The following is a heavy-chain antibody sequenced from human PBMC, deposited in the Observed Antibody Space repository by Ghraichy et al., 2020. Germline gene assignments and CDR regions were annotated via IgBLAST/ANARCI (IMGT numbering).Heavy chain of an antibody. J-gene: IGHJ3*02. CDR2: IKEDGSEK. CDR3: ARAFVGDSGGYQGDAFDI. V-gene: IGHV3-7*03. CDR1: GFTFSSNW. Sequence: GGSLRLSCAASGFTFSSNWLSLVRQAPGQGLEWVANIKEDGSEKFYVDSVKGRFTISRDNPNNSLHLQMNSLRAEDTAVYYCARAFVGDSGGYQGDAFDIWGQGTMVTGSS. D-gene: IGHD1-26*01.